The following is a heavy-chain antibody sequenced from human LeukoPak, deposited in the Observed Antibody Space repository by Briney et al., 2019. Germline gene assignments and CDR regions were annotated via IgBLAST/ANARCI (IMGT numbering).Heavy chain of an antibody. CDR2: IGSSSSPI. V-gene: IGHV3-48*01. Sequence: GGSLRLFCAASGFTFSAYSMNWVRQAPEKGLEWVSYIGSSSSPIYYADSVKGRFTISRDNAKNSLYLQMDSLRAEDTAVYYCARDQVYSFDYWGQGTLVTVSS. CDR1: GFTFSAYS. D-gene: IGHD4-11*01. CDR3: ARDQVYSFDY. J-gene: IGHJ4*02.